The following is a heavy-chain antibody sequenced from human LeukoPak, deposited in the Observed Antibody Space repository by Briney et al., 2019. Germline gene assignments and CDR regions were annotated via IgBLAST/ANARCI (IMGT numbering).Heavy chain of an antibody. J-gene: IGHJ4*02. CDR1: GFTFSSYE. CDR3: ARVRSGSFDY. D-gene: IGHD3-10*01. V-gene: IGHV3-48*03. Sequence: GGSLRLSCAASGFTFSSYEMNWVRQAPGKGLEWVSYISSSGSTIYYADSVKGRFTFSRGNAKNTLYLQMNNLRAEDTAMYYCARVRSGSFDYWGQGTLVTVSS. CDR2: ISSSGSTI.